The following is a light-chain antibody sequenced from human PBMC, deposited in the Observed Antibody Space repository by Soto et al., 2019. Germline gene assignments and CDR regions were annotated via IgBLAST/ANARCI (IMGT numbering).Light chain of an antibody. J-gene: IGKJ1*01. CDR2: GTS. V-gene: IGKV3-15*01. CDR3: QLYSGSPWT. CDR1: QSVGSN. Sequence: ELVMTQSPATLSVSPGERATLSCRASQSVGSNLAWYQQKPGQAPRLLIYGTSTRATGIPARFSGSGSGTEFTLTISSLQSEDFAVYYCQLYSGSPWTFGQGTKVEIK.